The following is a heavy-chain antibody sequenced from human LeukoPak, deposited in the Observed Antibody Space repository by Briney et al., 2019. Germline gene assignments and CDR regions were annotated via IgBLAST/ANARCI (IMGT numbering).Heavy chain of an antibody. D-gene: IGHD6-13*01. V-gene: IGHV4-39*07. Sequence: SETLSLTCTVSGGSISSSSYYWGWIRQPPGKGLEWIGEINHSGSTNYNPSLKSRVTISVDTSKNQFSLKLSSVTAADTAVYYCARVSPATYSSSWYRGYYFDYWGQGTLVTVSS. CDR3: ARVSPATYSSSWYRGYYFDY. J-gene: IGHJ4*02. CDR1: GGSISSSSYY. CDR2: INHSGST.